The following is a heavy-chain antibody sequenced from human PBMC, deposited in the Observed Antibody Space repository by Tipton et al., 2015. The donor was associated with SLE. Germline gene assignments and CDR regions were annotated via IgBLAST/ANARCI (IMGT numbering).Heavy chain of an antibody. Sequence: QLVQSGGGVVQPGRSLRLSCAASGFTFSSYGMHWVRQAPGKGLVWVSRIKGDGSSTRYADSVKGRFTISRDNAKNTLHLQMNSLRGEDTAVYYCARGDRGGYGYLDFWGQGTLVTVSS. J-gene: IGHJ4*02. V-gene: IGHV3-74*02. D-gene: IGHD5-12*01. CDR3: ARGDRGGYGYLDF. CDR2: IKGDGSST. CDR1: GFTFSSYG.